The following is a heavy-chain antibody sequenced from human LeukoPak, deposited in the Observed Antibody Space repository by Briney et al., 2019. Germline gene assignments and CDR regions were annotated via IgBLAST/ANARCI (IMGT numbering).Heavy chain of an antibody. D-gene: IGHD3-9*01. V-gene: IGHV4-38-2*02. CDR2: MYHSGST. Sequence: PSETLSLTCSVSNYSISTDYYWGWIRQPPGQGLEWIGTMYHSGSTYYNPSLKSRVTISVDTSKNQFSLKLSSVTAADTAVYYCAREVAQRYFDWLLTGPFDYWGQGTLVTVSS. CDR1: NYSISTDYY. CDR3: AREVAQRYFDWLLTGPFDY. J-gene: IGHJ4*02.